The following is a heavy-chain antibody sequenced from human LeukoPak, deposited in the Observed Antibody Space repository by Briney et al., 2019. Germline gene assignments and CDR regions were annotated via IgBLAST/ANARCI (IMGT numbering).Heavy chain of an antibody. V-gene: IGHV3-7*01. CDR2: INQGGSEK. CDR3: AREPYYYDSSALYFDY. CDR1: GFTFSSYS. Sequence: GGSLRLSCAASGFTFSSYSMNWVRQAPGKGLEWVANINQGGSEKYYVESAKGRFTISRDNAKNSLYLQVNSLRAEDTAVYYCAREPYYYDSSALYFDYWGQGTLVTVSS. J-gene: IGHJ4*02. D-gene: IGHD3-22*01.